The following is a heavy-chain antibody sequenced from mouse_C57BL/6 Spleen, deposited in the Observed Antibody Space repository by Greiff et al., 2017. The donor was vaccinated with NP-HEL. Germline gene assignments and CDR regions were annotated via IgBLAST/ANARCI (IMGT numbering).Heavy chain of an antibody. J-gene: IGHJ1*03. D-gene: IGHD1-1*01. CDR2: IWRGGST. CDR1: GFSLTSYG. CDR3: AKNGDYGSYWYFDV. V-gene: IGHV2-5*01. Sequence: QVQLKQSGPGLVQPSQSLSITCTVSGFSLTSYGVHWVRQSPGKGLEWLGVIWRGGSTDYNAAFMSRLSITKDNSKSQVFFKMNSLQADDTAIYYGAKNGDYGSYWYFDVWGTGTTVTVSS.